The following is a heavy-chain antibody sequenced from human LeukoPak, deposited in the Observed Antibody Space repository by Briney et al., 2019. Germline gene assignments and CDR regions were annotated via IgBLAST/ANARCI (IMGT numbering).Heavy chain of an antibody. V-gene: IGHV4-34*01. J-gene: IGHJ4*02. CDR2: INHSGST. Sequence: GSLRLSCAASGFTFSSYIMNWIRQPPGKGLEWIGEINHSGSTNYNPSLKSRVTISVDTSKNQFSLKLSSVTAADTAVYYCARAGFYSSGWFDYWGQGTLVTVSS. D-gene: IGHD6-19*01. CDR1: GFTFSSYI. CDR3: ARAGFYSSGWFDY.